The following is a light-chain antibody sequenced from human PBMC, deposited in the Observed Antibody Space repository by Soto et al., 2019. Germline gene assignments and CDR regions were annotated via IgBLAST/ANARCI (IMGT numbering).Light chain of an antibody. J-gene: IGLJ1*01. CDR2: GNS. Sequence: QSVLTQPPSVSGAPGQRVTISCTGISSNIGAGYDVHWYQQLPGTAPKLLIYGNSNRPSGVPDRFSGSKSGTSASLAITGLQAEDDADYYCQSYDSSLSGYVFGTGTKLT. CDR3: QSYDSSLSGYV. V-gene: IGLV1-40*01. CDR1: SSNIGAGYD.